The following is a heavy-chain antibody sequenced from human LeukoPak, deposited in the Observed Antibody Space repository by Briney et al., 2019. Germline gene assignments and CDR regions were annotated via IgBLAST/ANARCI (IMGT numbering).Heavy chain of an antibody. CDR2: ITGSGRST. D-gene: IGHD6-19*01. J-gene: IGHJ2*01. Sequence: GGSLRLSCAASGFTFSSYAMSWVRQAPGKGLEWVSGITGSGRSTYYADSVKGRFTISRDNSKNTLYLQMNNLRAEDTAVYYCAKAARSSVAGLFFDLWGRGTLVTVSS. CDR1: GFTFSSYA. V-gene: IGHV3-23*01. CDR3: AKAARSSVAGLFFDL.